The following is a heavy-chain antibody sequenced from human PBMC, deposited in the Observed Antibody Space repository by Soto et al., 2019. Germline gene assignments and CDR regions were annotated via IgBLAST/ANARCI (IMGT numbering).Heavy chain of an antibody. V-gene: IGHV4-59*08. CDR1: GGSISSYY. D-gene: IGHD6-13*01. J-gene: IGHJ4*02. CDR2: IYYSGST. Sequence: SETLSLTCTVSGGSISSYYWNWIRQPPGKGLEWIGYIYYSGSTNYNLSLKSRVTISVDTSKNQFSLKLSSVTAADTAVYYCARRYGAAADFWGQGILVTVS. CDR3: ARRYGAAADF.